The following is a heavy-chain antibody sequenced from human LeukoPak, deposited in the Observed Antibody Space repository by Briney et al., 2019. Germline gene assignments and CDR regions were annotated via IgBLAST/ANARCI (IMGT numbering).Heavy chain of an antibody. Sequence: SSVKLSCTSSGGIFSICAISWVREAPAQGLEWVGGIIPIFCTANYAQEYQGRVTITADKSTCTPYMELSSLRSEDPAVYYCESGIISSWTVGLFDYWGQGALVTVSS. CDR3: ESGIISSWTVGLFDY. J-gene: IGHJ4*02. CDR1: GGIFSICA. V-gene: IGHV1-69*06. CDR2: IIPIFCTA. D-gene: IGHD6-13*01.